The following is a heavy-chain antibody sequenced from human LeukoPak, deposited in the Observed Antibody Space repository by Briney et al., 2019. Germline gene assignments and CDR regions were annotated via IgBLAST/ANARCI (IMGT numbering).Heavy chain of an antibody. CDR1: GGSISSYY. D-gene: IGHD6-6*01. Sequence: SETLSLTCTVSGGSISSYYWSWIWQPPGKGLEWIGYIYYSGSTNYNPSLKSRVTISVDTSKNQFSLKLSSVTAADTAVYYCARSIAALAAVLDYWGQGTLVTVSS. CDR2: IYYSGST. V-gene: IGHV4-59*01. CDR3: ARSIAALAAVLDY. J-gene: IGHJ4*02.